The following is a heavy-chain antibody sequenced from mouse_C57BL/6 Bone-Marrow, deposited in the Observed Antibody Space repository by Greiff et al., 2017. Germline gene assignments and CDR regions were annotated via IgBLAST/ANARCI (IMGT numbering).Heavy chain of an antibody. CDR2: IWSGGST. CDR1: GFSLTSYG. V-gene: IGHV2-2*01. CDR3: ARNYYGRKYWFAY. Sequence: QVQLKESGPGLVQPSQSLSITCTVSGFSLTSYGVHWVRQSPGKGLEWLGVIWSGGSTDYNAAFISRLSISKDNSKSQVFFKMNSLQADDTAIYYCARNYYGRKYWFAYWGQGTLVTVSA. J-gene: IGHJ3*01. D-gene: IGHD1-1*01.